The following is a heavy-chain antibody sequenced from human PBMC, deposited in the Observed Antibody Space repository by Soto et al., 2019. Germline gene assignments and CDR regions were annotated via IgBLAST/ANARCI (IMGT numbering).Heavy chain of an antibody. CDR1: GVSLSTSGVG. J-gene: IGHJ4*02. CDR3: AHSPWWDPPYYFDY. V-gene: IGHV2-5*05. Sequence: SGPTLVNPTQTLTLTCTFSGVSLSTSGVGVAWIRQPPGKALEWLAVIYWDDDMRYGPSLQSRLTITKDTSKNQVVLTMTNMDSVDTATYYCAHSPWWDPPYYFDYWGQGMLVTVSS. CDR2: IYWDDDM. D-gene: IGHD2-8*02.